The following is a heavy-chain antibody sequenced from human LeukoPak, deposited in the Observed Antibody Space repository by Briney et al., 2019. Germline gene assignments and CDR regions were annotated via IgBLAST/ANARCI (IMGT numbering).Heavy chain of an antibody. CDR1: GFTFSSYG. CDR2: ISYDGSNK. J-gene: IGHJ6*02. V-gene: IGHV3-30*18. CDR3: AKGGYYYYGMDV. Sequence: GRSLRLSCAASGFTFSSYGMHWVRQAPGKGLGWVAVISYDGSNKYYADSVKGRFTISRDNSKNTLYLQMNSLRAEDTAVYYCAKGGYYYYGMDVWGQGTTVTVSS.